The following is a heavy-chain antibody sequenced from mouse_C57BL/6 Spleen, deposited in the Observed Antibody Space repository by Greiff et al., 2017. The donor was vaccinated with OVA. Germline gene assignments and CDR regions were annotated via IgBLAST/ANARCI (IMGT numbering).Heavy chain of an antibody. V-gene: IGHV1-76*01. Sequence: QVQLQQSGAELVRPGASVKLSCKASGYTFTDYYINWVKQRPGQGLEWIARIYPGSGNTYYNEKFKGKATLTAEKSSSTAYMQLSSLTSEDSAVYFCARGGLYEGDYWGQGTTHTVSS. CDR3: ARGGLYEGDY. D-gene: IGHD2-3*01. CDR2: IYPGSGNT. J-gene: IGHJ2*01. CDR1: GYTFTDYY.